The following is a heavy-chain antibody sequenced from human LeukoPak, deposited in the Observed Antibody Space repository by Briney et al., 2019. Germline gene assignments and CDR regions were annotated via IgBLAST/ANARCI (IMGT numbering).Heavy chain of an antibody. D-gene: IGHD1-26*01. V-gene: IGHV3-30*03. CDR1: GFTFSNYV. J-gene: IGHJ4*02. CDR2: ISYDGSDK. Sequence: PGGSLRLSCTASGFTFSNYVMHWVRQAPGKGLEWVAVISYDGSDKYYADSVKGRFTISRDNSKNTLYLQMNSLRAEDTAVYYCAREGTWSYYYDYWGQGTLVTVSS. CDR3: AREGTWSYYYDY.